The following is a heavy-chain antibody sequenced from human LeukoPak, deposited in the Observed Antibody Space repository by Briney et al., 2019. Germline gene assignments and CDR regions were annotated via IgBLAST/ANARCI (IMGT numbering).Heavy chain of an antibody. J-gene: IGHJ4*02. D-gene: IGHD6-19*01. V-gene: IGHV1-3*01. CDR2: INAGNGNT. CDR3: ARARSRSGWYYFNY. CDR1: GYTFTSYA. Sequence: ASVKVSCKASGYTFTSYAMHWVRQAPGQRLEWMGWINAGNGNTKYSQKFQGRVTITRDTSASTAYMVLSSLRSEDTAVYYCARARSRSGWYYFNYWGQGTLVTVSS.